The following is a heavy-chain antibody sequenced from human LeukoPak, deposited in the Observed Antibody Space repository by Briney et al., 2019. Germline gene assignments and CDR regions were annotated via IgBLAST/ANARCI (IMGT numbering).Heavy chain of an antibody. D-gene: IGHD3-9*01. Sequence: SETLSLTCAVYGGSFSGYYWSWIRQPPGKGLEWIGEINHSGSTNYNPSFKSRVTISVDTSKNQFSLKLSSVTAADTAVYYCAAAFDILTGYYFDYWGQGTLVTVSS. J-gene: IGHJ4*02. CDR2: INHSGST. V-gene: IGHV4-34*01. CDR3: AAAFDILTGYYFDY. CDR1: GGSFSGYY.